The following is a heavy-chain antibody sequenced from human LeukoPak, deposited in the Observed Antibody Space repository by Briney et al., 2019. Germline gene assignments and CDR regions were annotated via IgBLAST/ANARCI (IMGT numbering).Heavy chain of an antibody. J-gene: IGHJ3*02. Sequence: ASVTVSCKASGYTFTGYYIHWVRQAPGQGLELMGWIYPYSGDTNYAQNFQGRVTMTRDTSISTAYMELSSLKSDDTAVYYCARDRNSGSSLDIWGQGTMLTVSS. D-gene: IGHD6-6*01. CDR3: ARDRNSGSSLDI. CDR2: IYPYSGDT. CDR1: GYTFTGYY. V-gene: IGHV1-2*02.